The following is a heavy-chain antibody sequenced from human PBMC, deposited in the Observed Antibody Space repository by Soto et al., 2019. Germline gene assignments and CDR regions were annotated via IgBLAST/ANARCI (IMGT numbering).Heavy chain of an antibody. V-gene: IGHV1-69*01. CDR2: IIPIFGTA. Sequence: QVQLVQSGAEVKKPGSSVKVSCKASGGTFSSYAISWVRQAPGQGLEWMGGIIPIFGTANYAQKFQGRVTITADDSTSTAYMELSSLRSEDTAVYYCARARITIFGVVSYYDYGMDVWVQGTTVTVSS. J-gene: IGHJ6*02. CDR1: GGTFSSYA. D-gene: IGHD3-3*01. CDR3: ARARITIFGVVSYYDYGMDV.